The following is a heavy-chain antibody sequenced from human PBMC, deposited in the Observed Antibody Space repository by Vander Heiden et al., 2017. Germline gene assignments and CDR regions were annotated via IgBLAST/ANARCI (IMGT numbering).Heavy chain of an antibody. CDR1: GFTFTSSA. J-gene: IGHJ4*02. V-gene: IGHV1-58*01. CDR3: AADTAMVTKDD. D-gene: IGHD5-18*01. CDR2: IVVGSGNT. Sequence: QMQLVQSGPEVKKPGPSVKVSCKASGFTFTSSAVQWVRQARGQRLEGIGWIVVGSGNTNYAQKFQERVTITRDMSTSTAYMELSSLRSEDTAVYYCAADTAMVTKDDWGQGTLVTVSS.